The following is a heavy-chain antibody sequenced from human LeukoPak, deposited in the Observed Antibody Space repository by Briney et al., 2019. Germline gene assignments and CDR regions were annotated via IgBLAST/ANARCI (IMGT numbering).Heavy chain of an antibody. D-gene: IGHD3-9*01. CDR2: IIPIFGTA. Sequence: GSSVKVSCKASGGTFSNYAISWVRQAPGQGLEWMGGIIPIFGTANYAQKFQGRVTITADKSTSTAYMELSSLRSEDTAVYYCARYYDILTGGYYFDYWGQGTLVTVSS. J-gene: IGHJ4*02. CDR3: ARYYDILTGGYYFDY. V-gene: IGHV1-69*06. CDR1: GGTFSNYA.